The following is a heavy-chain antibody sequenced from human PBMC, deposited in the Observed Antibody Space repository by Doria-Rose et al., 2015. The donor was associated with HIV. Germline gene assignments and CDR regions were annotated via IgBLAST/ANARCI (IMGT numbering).Heavy chain of an antibody. CDR1: GVSLSSPGMG. J-gene: IGHJ4*02. D-gene: IGHD6-13*01. CDR2: IFSDDER. V-gene: IGHV2-26*01. CDR3: ARIKSSRWYHKYYFDF. Sequence: QVTLKEPGPVLVKPTETLTLTCTVSGVSLSSPGMGVSWIRQPPGKALEWLANIFSDDERSYNPSLKSRLTISRGTSKSQVVLTMTDMDPVDTATYYCARIKSSRWYHKYYFDFWGQGTLVIVSA.